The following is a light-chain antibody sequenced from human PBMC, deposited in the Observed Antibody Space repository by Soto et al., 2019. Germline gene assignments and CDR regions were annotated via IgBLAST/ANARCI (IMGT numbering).Light chain of an antibody. CDR3: SSYTSSNTL. Sequence: QSALTQPASVSGSPGQSITIPCTGTSSDVGDYKYVSWYQQYPGKAPKLMIYEVSNRPSGVSNRFSGSKSGNTASLTISGLQAEDEADYYCSSYTSSNTLFGGGTKLTVL. CDR2: EVS. V-gene: IGLV2-14*01. J-gene: IGLJ2*01. CDR1: SSDVGDYKY.